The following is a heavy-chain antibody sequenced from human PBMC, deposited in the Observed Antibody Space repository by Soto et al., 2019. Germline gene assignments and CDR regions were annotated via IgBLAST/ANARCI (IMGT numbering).Heavy chain of an antibody. CDR2: IYYSGST. Sequence: PSETLSLTCTVSGGSISSYYWSWIRQPPGKGLEWIGYIYYSGSTNYNPSLKSRVTISVDTSKNQFSLKLSSVTAADTAVYYCARQRRYFDWLLNWFDPWGQGTLVTVSS. V-gene: IGHV4-59*08. D-gene: IGHD3-9*01. CDR1: GGSISSYY. CDR3: ARQRRYFDWLLNWFDP. J-gene: IGHJ5*02.